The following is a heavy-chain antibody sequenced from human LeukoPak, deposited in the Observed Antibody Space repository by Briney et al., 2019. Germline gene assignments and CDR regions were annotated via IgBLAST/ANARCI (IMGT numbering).Heavy chain of an antibody. J-gene: IGHJ5*02. V-gene: IGHV4-4*07. Sequence: SETLSLTCTVSGGSISSYYWSWILQPAGKGLEWIGRIYTSGSTNYNPSLKSRVTMSVDTSKNQFSLKLSSVTAADTAVYYCARDDYDSNWFDPWGQGTLVTVSS. D-gene: IGHD5-12*01. CDR2: IYTSGST. CDR1: GGSISSYY. CDR3: ARDDYDSNWFDP.